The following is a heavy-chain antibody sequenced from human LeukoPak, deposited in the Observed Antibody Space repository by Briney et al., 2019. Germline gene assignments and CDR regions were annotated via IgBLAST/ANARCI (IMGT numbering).Heavy chain of an antibody. CDR2: ISGSGGST. V-gene: IGHV3-23*01. J-gene: IGHJ4*02. Sequence: PGGSLRLYCAASGFTFSSYAMSRVRQAPGKGLEWVSAISGSGGSTYYADSVKGRFTISRDNSKNTLYLQMNSLRAEDTAVYYCAKDESGSYRIDYWGQGTLVTVSS. D-gene: IGHD1-26*01. CDR3: AKDESGSYRIDY. CDR1: GFTFSSYA.